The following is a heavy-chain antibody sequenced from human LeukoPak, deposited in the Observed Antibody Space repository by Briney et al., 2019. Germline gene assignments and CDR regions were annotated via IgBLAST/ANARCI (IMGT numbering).Heavy chain of an antibody. CDR3: ATEYGDFWSGHHEYFQH. J-gene: IGHJ1*01. V-gene: IGHV4-4*07. Sequence: SETLSLTCTVSGGSISSYYWSWIRQPAGKGLEWIGRIYTSGSTNYNPSLKSRVTMSVDTSKNQFSLKLSSVTAADTAVYYCATEYGDFWSGHHEYFQHWGQGTLVTVSS. CDR1: GGSISSYY. D-gene: IGHD3-3*01. CDR2: IYTSGST.